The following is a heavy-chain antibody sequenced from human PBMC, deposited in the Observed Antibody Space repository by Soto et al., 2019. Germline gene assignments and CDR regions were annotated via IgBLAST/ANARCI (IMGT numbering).Heavy chain of an antibody. D-gene: IGHD6-13*01. CDR3: ARDRGQQLAPCYYYYVDV. Sequence: GSLRLSCAASGFTFSSYGMHWVRQAPGKGLEWVAVIWYDGSNKYYADSVKGRFTISRDNSKNTLYLQMNSLRAEDTAVYYCARDRGQQLAPCYYYYVDVWGKGTTVTVSS. CDR1: GFTFSSYG. CDR2: IWYDGSNK. V-gene: IGHV3-33*01. J-gene: IGHJ6*03.